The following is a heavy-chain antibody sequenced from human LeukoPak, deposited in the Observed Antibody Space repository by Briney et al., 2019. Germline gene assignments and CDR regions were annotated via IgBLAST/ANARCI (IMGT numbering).Heavy chain of an antibody. CDR2: INHSGST. Sequence: KPSETLSLTCAVYGGSFSGYYWSWIRQPPGKGLEWIGEINHSGSTNYNPSLKSRVAISVDTSKNQFSLKLSSVTAADTAVYYCARDDSGWYKYFQHWGQGTLVTVSS. D-gene: IGHD6-19*01. CDR1: GGSFSGYY. V-gene: IGHV4-34*01. J-gene: IGHJ1*01. CDR3: ARDDSGWYKYFQH.